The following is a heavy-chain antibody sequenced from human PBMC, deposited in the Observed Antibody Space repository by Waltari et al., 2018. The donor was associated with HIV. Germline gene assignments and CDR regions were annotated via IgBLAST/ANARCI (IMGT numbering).Heavy chain of an antibody. CDR1: GGSINNGGFY. V-gene: IGHV4-39*02. CDR2: GSYGVFT. CDR3: ARLGSGNYFPTRIDY. D-gene: IGHD3-10*01. J-gene: IGHJ4*01. Sequence: QLQLQESGPGLVKPSETLSLSCAVSGGSINNGGFYWGWIRQSPGRGLEWIGSGSYGVFTYYNPSLRGRVTISIDTNRFSLNLRSVTAADTAVYFCARLGSGNYFPTRIDYWGQGMLVTVSS.